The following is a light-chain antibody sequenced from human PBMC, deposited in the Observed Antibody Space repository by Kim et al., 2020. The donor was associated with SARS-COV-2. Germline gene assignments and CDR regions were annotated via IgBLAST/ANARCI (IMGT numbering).Light chain of an antibody. CDR2: GAS. CDR3: QQLSSYSLT. V-gene: IGKV1-9*01. J-gene: IGKJ4*01. Sequence: ASVGGSVTITCRASQDIRNSLAWYQQKPGKVPKLLIYGASTLQSGVPLKFSGSGSGTDFTLTISSLQPEDFATYYCQQLSSYSLTFGEGTRVEIK. CDR1: QDIRNS.